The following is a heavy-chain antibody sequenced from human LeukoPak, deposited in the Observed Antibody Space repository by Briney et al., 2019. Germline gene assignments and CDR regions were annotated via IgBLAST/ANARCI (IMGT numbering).Heavy chain of an antibody. D-gene: IGHD3-10*01. J-gene: IGHJ4*02. CDR3: ARDWPNFINYYGSGSPLDY. CDR2: ISSSSSYI. Sequence: GGSLRLSCAASGFTFSSYSMNWVRQAPGKGLEWVSSISSSSSYIYYADSVKGRFTISRDNAKNSLYLQMNSLRAEDTAVYYCARDWPNFINYYGSGSPLDYLGQGTLVTVSS. CDR1: GFTFSSYS. V-gene: IGHV3-21*01.